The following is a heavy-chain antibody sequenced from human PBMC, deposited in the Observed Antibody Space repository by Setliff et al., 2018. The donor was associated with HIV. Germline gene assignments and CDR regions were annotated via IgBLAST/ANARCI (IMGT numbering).Heavy chain of an antibody. CDR3: ARGPPIVVVPAALLTFDY. CDR2: ISAYNGNT. D-gene: IGHD2-2*01. Sequence: ASVKVSCKASGYTFTSYGISWVRQAPGQGLEWMGWISAYNGNTNYAQKLQGRVTMTTDTSTGTAYMELRSLRSDDTAVYYCARGPPIVVVPAALLTFDYWGQGTLVTVSS. V-gene: IGHV1-18*01. J-gene: IGHJ4*02. CDR1: GYTFTSYG.